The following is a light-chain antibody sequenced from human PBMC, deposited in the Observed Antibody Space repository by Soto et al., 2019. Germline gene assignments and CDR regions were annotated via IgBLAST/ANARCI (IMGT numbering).Light chain of an antibody. CDR3: QQYNNWPTVN. CDR2: GAS. Sequence: EIVMTQSPATLSVSPGERATLSCRASQSVSSNLAWSQQKPVQAPVILIYGASTRATGIPARSSGSGSGSEVSLTSSSLHSDDFAVQSCQQYNNWPTVNIGGGTKVVSK. CDR1: QSVSSN. V-gene: IGKV3-15*01. J-gene: IGKJ4*01.